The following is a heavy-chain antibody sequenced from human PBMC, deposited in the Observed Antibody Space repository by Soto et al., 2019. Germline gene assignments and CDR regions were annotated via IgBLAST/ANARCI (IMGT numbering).Heavy chain of an antibody. J-gene: IGHJ5*02. CDR3: GRARYCSGGSCYSSSLFDP. V-gene: IGHV1-3*01. D-gene: IGHD2-15*01. CDR1: GYTFSSYA. Sequence: ASVNVSCKTSGYTFSSYAMHWVRQAPRQRLEWMGWINAGNGNTKYSQKFQGRVTITRDTSASTAYMELSSLRSEDTAVYYCGRARYCSGGSCYSSSLFDPWGQGTLVTVSS. CDR2: INAGNGNT.